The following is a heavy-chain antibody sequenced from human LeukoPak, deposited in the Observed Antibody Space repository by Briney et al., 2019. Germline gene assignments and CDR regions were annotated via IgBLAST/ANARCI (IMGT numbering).Heavy chain of an antibody. CDR2: IYPGDSDT. CDR1: GYSFTTYW. D-gene: IGHD6-19*01. CDR3: ARAVAEGDYYFDY. Sequence: PGESLKISCKDSGYSFTTYWIGWVRQMPGKGLEWMGVIYPGDSDTRYSPSFQGQVTISADKSISTANLQWSSLKASDTAMYYCARAVAEGDYYFDYWGQGTLVTVSS. J-gene: IGHJ4*02. V-gene: IGHV5-51*01.